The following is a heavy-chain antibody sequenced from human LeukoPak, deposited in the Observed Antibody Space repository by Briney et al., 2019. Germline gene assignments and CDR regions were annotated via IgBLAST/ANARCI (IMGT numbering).Heavy chain of an antibody. CDR1: GFAVGSSY. CDR3: ARGVRWHDFDS. CDR2: LYSGGTT. Sequence: TGGSLRLSCAASGFAVGSSYMSWVRQAPGKGLEWIPVLYSGGTTYYADSVEGRFTISRDNSNNTLLLQMNSLRVEDTAVYYCARGVRWHDFDSWGQGTLVTVSS. D-gene: IGHD4-23*01. J-gene: IGHJ4*02. V-gene: IGHV3-53*01.